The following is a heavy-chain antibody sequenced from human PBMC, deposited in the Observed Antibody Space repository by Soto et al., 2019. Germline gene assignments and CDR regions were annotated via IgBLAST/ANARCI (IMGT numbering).Heavy chain of an antibody. D-gene: IGHD6-13*01. CDR1: GFTFSSYD. CDR3: ARDTAAAGMEV. J-gene: IGHJ6*02. Sequence: GGSLRLSCAASGFTFSSYDMHWVRQATGKGLEWVSAIGTAGDTYYPGSVKGRFTISRENAKNSLYLQMNSLRAGDTAVYYCARDTAAAGMEVWGQGTTVTVSS. CDR2: IGTAGDT. V-gene: IGHV3-13*01.